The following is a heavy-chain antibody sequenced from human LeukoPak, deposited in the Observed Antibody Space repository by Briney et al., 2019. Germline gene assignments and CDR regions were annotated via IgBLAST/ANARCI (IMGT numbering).Heavy chain of an antibody. CDR1: GFTFSSYG. D-gene: IGHD4-17*01. CDR2: IWYDGSNK. CDR3: ARDTICGDYTGPVFDY. Sequence: GGSLRLSCAASGFTFSSYGMHWVCQAPGKGLEWVAVIWYDGSNKYYADSVKGRFTISRDNSKNTLYLQMNSLRAEDTAVYYCARDTICGDYTGPVFDYWGQGSLVTVSS. V-gene: IGHV3-33*01. J-gene: IGHJ4*02.